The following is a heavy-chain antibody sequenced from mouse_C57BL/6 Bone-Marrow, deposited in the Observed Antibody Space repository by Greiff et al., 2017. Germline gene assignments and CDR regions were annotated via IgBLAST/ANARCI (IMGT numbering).Heavy chain of an antibody. CDR2: IWRGGST. CDR1: GFSLTSYG. Sequence: QVQLQQSGPGLVQPSQSLSITCTVSGFSLTSYGVHWVRQSPGKGLEWLGVIWRGGSTDYNAAFMSRLSITKDNSKSQVFFKMNSLQADDTAIYYCAKEERNGNYLYAMDYWGQGTSVTVSS. J-gene: IGHJ4*01. V-gene: IGHV2-5*01. CDR3: AKEERNGNYLYAMDY. D-gene: IGHD2-1*01.